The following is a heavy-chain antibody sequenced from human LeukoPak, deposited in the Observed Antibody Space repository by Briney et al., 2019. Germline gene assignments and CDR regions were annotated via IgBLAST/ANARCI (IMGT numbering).Heavy chain of an antibody. CDR3: AKGYYYGSGTYADPFDY. D-gene: IGHD3-10*01. V-gene: IGHV4-30-4*01. CDR1: GGSISSGDYY. J-gene: IGHJ4*02. CDR2: IYYSGST. Sequence: SETLSLTCTVSGGSISSGDYYWSWIRQPLGKGLEWIGYIYYSGSTNYNPSLKSRVTMSVDTSKNQCTLKLSSVTAADTAVYYCAKGYYYGSGTYADPFDYWGQGTLVTVSS.